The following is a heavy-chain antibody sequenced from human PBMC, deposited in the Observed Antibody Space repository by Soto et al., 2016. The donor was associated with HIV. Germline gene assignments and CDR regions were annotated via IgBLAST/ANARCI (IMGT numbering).Heavy chain of an antibody. CDR1: GGTFSTYA. CDR3: ATWGFYYDGDAFGI. CDR2: VIPILGIA. D-gene: IGHD3-22*01. J-gene: IGHJ3*02. V-gene: IGHV1-69*10. Sequence: QVQLVQSGAEVKKPESSVKVSCKSSGGTFSTYAISWVRQAPGQGLEWMGGVIPILGIANYAQKFQGRVTITADKSSSTAYMELSSLRSEDTAVYYCATWGFYYDGDAFGIWGQGTMVTVSS.